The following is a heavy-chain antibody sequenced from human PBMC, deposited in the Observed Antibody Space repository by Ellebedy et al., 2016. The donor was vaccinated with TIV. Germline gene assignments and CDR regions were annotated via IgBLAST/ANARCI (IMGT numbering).Heavy chain of an antibody. Sequence: ASVKVSCKASGYRFTFYYMHWVRKAPGQGLEWIGIINPSTGSTHYAQNFQGRVTITRDTSTSTVYMELHSLRSEDTAVYYCARDTGGATGGVDSWGQGTLVTVSS. J-gene: IGHJ4*02. D-gene: IGHD3-16*01. CDR1: GYRFTFYY. CDR3: ARDTGGATGGVDS. V-gene: IGHV1-46*01. CDR2: INPSTGST.